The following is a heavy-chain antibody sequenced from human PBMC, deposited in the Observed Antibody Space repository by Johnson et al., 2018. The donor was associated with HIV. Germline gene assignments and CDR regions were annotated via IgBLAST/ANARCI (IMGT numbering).Heavy chain of an antibody. V-gene: IGHV3-30-3*01. CDR1: GFTFSSYA. D-gene: IGHD6-13*01. Sequence: QVQLVESGGGVVQPGRSLRLSCAASGFTFSSYAIHWVRQAPGKGLEWVAVISYDENNKYYADSVKARFTISRANSKNPLYLPMNSLRAEDTAVYYCAREIGYSSSWYLGSGWYPDAFDIWGQGTMVTVSS. CDR2: ISYDENNK. J-gene: IGHJ3*02. CDR3: AREIGYSSSWYLGSGWYPDAFDI.